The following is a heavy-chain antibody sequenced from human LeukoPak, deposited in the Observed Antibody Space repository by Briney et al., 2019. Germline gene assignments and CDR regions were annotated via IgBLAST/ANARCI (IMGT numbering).Heavy chain of an antibody. Sequence: ALVKVSCKASGYTFIDYGISWVRQAPGQGLEWMGWISTLNGNTNYAQMFRGRVTMTTDTSTSTAYMELRSLRSDDTAVYYCGRALGGEAYWGQGTLVTVSS. D-gene: IGHD3-16*01. V-gene: IGHV1-18*01. CDR1: GYTFIDYG. J-gene: IGHJ4*02. CDR2: ISTLNGNT. CDR3: GRALGGEAY.